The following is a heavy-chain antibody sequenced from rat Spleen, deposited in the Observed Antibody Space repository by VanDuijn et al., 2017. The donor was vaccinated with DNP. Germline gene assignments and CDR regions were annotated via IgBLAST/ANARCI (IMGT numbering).Heavy chain of an antibody. CDR1: GFTFSSFP. CDR2: ISNTGDST. J-gene: IGHJ2*01. Sequence: EVQLVESGGGSVQPGRSMKLSCAASGFTFSSFPMAWVRQAPTKGLDWVATISNTGDSTYYRDSVKGRFTISRDNGESSLYLQMNSLWSEDTATYYCTREDTTGLDYWGQGVMVTVSS. D-gene: IGHD1-6*01. CDR3: TREDTTGLDY. V-gene: IGHV5-46*01.